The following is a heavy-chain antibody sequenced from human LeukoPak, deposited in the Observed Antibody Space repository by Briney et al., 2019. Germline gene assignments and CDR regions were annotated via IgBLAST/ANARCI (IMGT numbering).Heavy chain of an antibody. D-gene: IGHD6-19*01. Sequence: SGTLLLTCGVSGGSISSSNWWRWVCKPPWKELEWIGEIYHSGSTNYNPSLKSRVTISVDKSKNQFSLKLSSVTAADTAVYYCARDHEWIAVAGWVSAFDIWGQGTMVTVSS. CDR1: GGSISSSNW. CDR2: IYHSGST. J-gene: IGHJ3*02. CDR3: ARDHEWIAVAGWVSAFDI. V-gene: IGHV4-4*02.